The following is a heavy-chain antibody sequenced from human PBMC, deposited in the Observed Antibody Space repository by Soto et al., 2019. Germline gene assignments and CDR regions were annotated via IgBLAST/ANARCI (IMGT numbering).Heavy chain of an antibody. J-gene: IGHJ4*02. D-gene: IGHD5-12*01. CDR2: IWYDGSNK. Sequence: GGSLRLSCAASGFTFSSYVMHWVRQAPGKGLEWVAVIWYDGSNKYYADSVKGRFTISRDNSKNTLYLQMNSLRAEDTAVYYCARDKGYSGYDGSSFDYCGQGXLVTVSS. CDR1: GFTFSSYV. V-gene: IGHV3-33*01. CDR3: ARDKGYSGYDGSSFDY.